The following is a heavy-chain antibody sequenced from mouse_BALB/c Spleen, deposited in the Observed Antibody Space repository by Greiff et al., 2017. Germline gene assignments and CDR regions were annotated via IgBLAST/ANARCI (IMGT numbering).Heavy chain of an antibody. J-gene: IGHJ1*01. CDR3: ARHGYDGWYFDV. D-gene: IGHD2-2*01. V-gene: IGHV5-6-4*01. CDR1: GFTFSSYT. CDR2: ISSGGSYT. Sequence: EVQRVESGGGLVKPGGSLKLSCAASGFTFSSYTMSWVRQTPEKRLEWVATISSGGSYTYYPDSVKGRFTISRDNAKNTLYLQMSSLKSEDTAMYYCARHGYDGWYFDVWGAGTTVTVSS.